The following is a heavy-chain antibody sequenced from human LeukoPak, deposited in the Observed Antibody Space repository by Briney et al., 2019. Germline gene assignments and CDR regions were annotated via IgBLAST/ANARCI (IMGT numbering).Heavy chain of an antibody. V-gene: IGHV3-23*01. CDR2: ISGSGGSK. CDR1: GFTFSSYA. Sequence: PGGSLRLSCAASGFTFSSYAMSWVRQAPGKGLEWVSAISGSGGSKYYADSVKGRFTISRDNSKTTLYLQMNSLRAEDTAVYYCAKGLRDFRHYFDYWGQGTLVTVSS. D-gene: IGHD3-3*01. CDR3: AKGLRDFRHYFDY. J-gene: IGHJ4*02.